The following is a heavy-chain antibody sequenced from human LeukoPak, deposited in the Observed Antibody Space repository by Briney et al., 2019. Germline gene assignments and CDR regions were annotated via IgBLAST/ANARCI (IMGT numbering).Heavy chain of an antibody. V-gene: IGHV1-69*06. CDR2: IIPIFGTA. CDR3: ARADNWNYGGDWFDP. Sequence: SVTVSFTASGGTFSSYAISWVRQAPGQPLEWMGRIIPIFGTANYAQKFQGRVTITADKSTSTAYMELSSLRSEDTAVYYCARADNWNYGGDWFDPWGQGTLVTVAS. D-gene: IGHD1-7*01. CDR1: GGTFSSYA. J-gene: IGHJ5*02.